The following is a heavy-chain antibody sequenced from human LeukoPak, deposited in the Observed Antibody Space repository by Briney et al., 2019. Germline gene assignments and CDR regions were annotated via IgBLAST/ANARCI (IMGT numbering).Heavy chain of an antibody. CDR2: ICTSGDCT. Sequence: GGTLRLSCAASGFTFKNYGMSWVRQAPGRGLEWVSAICTSGDCTYYGDSVKGRFTISRDNSKNTVYLQMNSLRAEDTAVYYCAKDFGGAGSYYCPFDSWGQGTLVTVSS. D-gene: IGHD3-10*01. CDR1: GFTFKNYG. J-gene: IGHJ4*02. V-gene: IGHV3-23*01. CDR3: AKDFGGAGSYYCPFDS.